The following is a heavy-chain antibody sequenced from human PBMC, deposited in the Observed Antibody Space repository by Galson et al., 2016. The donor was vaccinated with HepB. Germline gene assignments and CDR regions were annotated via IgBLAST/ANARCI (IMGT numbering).Heavy chain of an antibody. CDR3: AKGRPMDNFWSGYYTDFDY. Sequence: SLRLSCAASGFTFNNHWMSWVRQAPGRGLEWVANIKQDGSEKYYVDSVKGRFTISRDNSKNTLYLQMKSLRAEDTAVYYCAKGRPMDNFWSGYYTDFDYWGQGTLVTVSS. CDR2: IKQDGSEK. J-gene: IGHJ4*02. CDR1: GFTFNNHW. V-gene: IGHV3-7*03. D-gene: IGHD3-3*01.